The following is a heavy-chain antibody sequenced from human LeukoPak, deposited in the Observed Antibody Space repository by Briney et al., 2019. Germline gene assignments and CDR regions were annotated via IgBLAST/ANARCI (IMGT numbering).Heavy chain of an antibody. CDR1: GGTFSSYA. CDR3: ARAPMDSSGYWSYYYGMDV. V-gene: IGHV1-69*04. Sequence: SVKVSCKASGGTFSSYAISWVRQAPGQGLEWMGRIIPIFGIANYAQKFQGRVTITADKSTSTAYMELSSLRSEDTAVYYCARAPMDSSGYWSYYYGMDVWGQGTTVTVSS. CDR2: IIPIFGIA. D-gene: IGHD3-22*01. J-gene: IGHJ6*02.